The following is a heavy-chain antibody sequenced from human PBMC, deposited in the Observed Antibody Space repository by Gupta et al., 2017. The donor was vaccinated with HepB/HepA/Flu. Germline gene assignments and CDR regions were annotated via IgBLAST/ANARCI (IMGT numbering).Heavy chain of an antibody. J-gene: IGHJ6*02. CDR1: GGSFSGHY. Sequence: QVQLKQWGAGLLKPSETLSLTCAVFGGSFSGHYWSWMRPHQGKGLEWIGEINHSGNTNYNPSLKSRVTISVDTSQNQFSLKLTSVTAADTAVYYCARAEKYFYGSGSYYNYYYYAMDVWGQGTTVTVSS. CDR2: INHSGNT. CDR3: ARAEKYFYGSGSYYNYYYYAMDV. V-gene: IGHV4-34*01. D-gene: IGHD3-10*01.